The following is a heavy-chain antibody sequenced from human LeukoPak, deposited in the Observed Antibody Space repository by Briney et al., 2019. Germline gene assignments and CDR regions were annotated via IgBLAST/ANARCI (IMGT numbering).Heavy chain of an antibody. D-gene: IGHD1-1*01. V-gene: IGHV3-30*03. CDR2: ISYDGSNK. CDR1: GFTFSSYG. J-gene: IGHJ5*02. Sequence: PGRSLRLSCAAPGFTFSSYGMHWVRQAPGKGLEWVAVISYDGSNKYYADSVKGRFTISRDNSKNTLYLQMNSLRAEDTAVYYCARTQLNYGFDPWGQGTLVTVSS. CDR3: ARTQLNYGFDP.